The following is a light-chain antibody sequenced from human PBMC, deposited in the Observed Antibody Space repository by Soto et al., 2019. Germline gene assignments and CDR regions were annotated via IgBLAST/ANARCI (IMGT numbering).Light chain of an antibody. CDR1: QSVSSN. V-gene: IGKV3-15*01. Sequence: EIVMTQSPATLSVSPGERATLSCRASQSVSSNLAWYQQKPGQAPRLLIYGASTRATGIPARSSASGSGTEFTLTISSLQSKDFAVYYYQQYNNWPPYTFGQGTKLEIK. CDR3: QQYNNWPPYT. J-gene: IGKJ2*01. CDR2: GAS.